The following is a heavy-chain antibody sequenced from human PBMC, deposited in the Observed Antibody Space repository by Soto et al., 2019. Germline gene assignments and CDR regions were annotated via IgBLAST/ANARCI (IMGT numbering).Heavy chain of an antibody. CDR1: GFTFSSYA. Sequence: EVQLLESGGGLVQPGGSLRLSCAASGFTFSSYAMSWVRQAPGKGLEWVSAISGSGGSTYYADSVKGRFTISRDNSKNTLYLQMNSLRAEDTAVYYCAKSIRGSGYALQPFDYWGQGILVTVSS. D-gene: IGHD5-12*01. CDR3: AKSIRGSGYALQPFDY. J-gene: IGHJ4*02. CDR2: ISGSGGST. V-gene: IGHV3-23*01.